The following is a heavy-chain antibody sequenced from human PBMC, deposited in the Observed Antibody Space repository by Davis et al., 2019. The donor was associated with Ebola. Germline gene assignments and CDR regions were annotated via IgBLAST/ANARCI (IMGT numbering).Heavy chain of an antibody. V-gene: IGHV4-39*01. CDR1: GGSISSSTYY. Sequence: MPSETLSLTCTVTGGSISSSTYYWGWIRQPPGKGLEWIGSIYNSGSTYYNPSLKSRVTISVDTSKNQFSLKLSSVTAADTAVYYCARHAGLRPLDYWGQGTLVTVSS. D-gene: IGHD1-14*01. CDR3: ARHAGLRPLDY. J-gene: IGHJ4*02. CDR2: IYNSGST.